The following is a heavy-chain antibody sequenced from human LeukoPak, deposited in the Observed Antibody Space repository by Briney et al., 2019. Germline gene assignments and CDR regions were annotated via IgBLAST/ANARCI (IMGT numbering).Heavy chain of an antibody. V-gene: IGHV3-23*01. CDR3: AKSQAAAAYYYGMDV. J-gene: IGHJ6*02. CDR2: ISGSGSGT. CDR1: GFTFSSYA. D-gene: IGHD6-13*01. Sequence: GGSLRLSCAAFGFTFSSYAMSWVRQAPGKGLEWVSAISGSGSGTYYADSVKGRFTISRDNSKNTLYLQLNNLRADDTAVYYCAKSQAAAAYYYGMDVWGQGTTVTVSS.